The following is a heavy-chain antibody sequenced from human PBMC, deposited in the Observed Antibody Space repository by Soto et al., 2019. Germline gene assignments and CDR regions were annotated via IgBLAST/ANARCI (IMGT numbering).Heavy chain of an antibody. CDR3: ARDEVRGRTKRKDSSYGMDV. V-gene: IGHV3-30-3*01. CDR2: ISYDGSNK. Sequence: XGSLRLSCASSVFTFSIHTMHCVRHSPGKWLEWVAIISYDGSNKYYADSVKGRFTISRDNSKNTLYLQMNSLRAEDTAVYYCARDEVRGRTKRKDSSYGMDVWGQGTTVTVSS. CDR1: VFTFSIHT. D-gene: IGHD3-10*01. J-gene: IGHJ6*02.